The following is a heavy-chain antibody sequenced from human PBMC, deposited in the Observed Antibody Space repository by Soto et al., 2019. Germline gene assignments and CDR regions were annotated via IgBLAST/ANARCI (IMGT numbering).Heavy chain of an antibody. CDR1: GGSISSYY. J-gene: IGHJ3*02. V-gene: IGHV4-59*01. CDR2: IYYSGST. D-gene: IGHD3-22*01. CDR3: ARDKGGQWYYYDSSGPRYAFDI. Sequence: SETLSLTCTVSGGSISSYYWSWIRQPPGKGLEWIGYIYYSGSTNYNPSLKSRVTISVDTSKNHFSLNLSSVTAADTAVYYCARDKGGQWYYYDSSGPRYAFDIWGQGTMVTVSS.